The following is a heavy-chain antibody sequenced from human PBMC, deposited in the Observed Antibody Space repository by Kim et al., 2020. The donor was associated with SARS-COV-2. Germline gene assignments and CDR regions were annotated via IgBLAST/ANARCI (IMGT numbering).Heavy chain of an antibody. CDR1: GFTFSTYA. V-gene: IGHV3-23*01. J-gene: IGHJ4*02. CDR2: ISGSGGIT. D-gene: IGHD3-10*01. CDR3: AKVSGSGTYFAY. Sequence: GGSLRLSCAASGFTFSTYAMSWVRQAPGKGLEWVSLISGSGGITYYADSVKGRFTISRDNSKNTLYLQMTSPRAESTAIYYCAKVSGSGTYFAYWGQGT.